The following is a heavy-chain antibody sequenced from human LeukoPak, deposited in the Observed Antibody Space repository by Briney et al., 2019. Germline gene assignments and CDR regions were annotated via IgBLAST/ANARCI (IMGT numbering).Heavy chain of an antibody. Sequence: GGSLRLSSATSGFTFSNDWMSWVGRAAGKGLEGGANIKEDGSEKYYADSVKGRFTISRDNARNSLYLQMNSLRAEATAVYYCAELGITMIGGVWGKGTTVTLSS. CDR2: IKEDGSEK. CDR1: GFTFSNDW. V-gene: IGHV3-7*01. D-gene: IGHD3-10*02. CDR3: AELGITMIGGV. J-gene: IGHJ6*04.